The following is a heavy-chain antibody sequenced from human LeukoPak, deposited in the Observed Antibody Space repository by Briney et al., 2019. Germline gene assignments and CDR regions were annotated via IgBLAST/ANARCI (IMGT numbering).Heavy chain of an antibody. Sequence: RSSQTLSLTCAVSGGSISSGGYSWSWIRQPPGKGLEWIGYIYHSGSTYYNPSLKSRVTISVDRSKNRFSLKLSSVTAADTAVYYCARAYYYGSGSYSPPGYYFDYWGQGTLVTVSS. J-gene: IGHJ4*02. CDR3: ARAYYYGSGSYSPPGYYFDY. CDR1: GGSISSGGYS. D-gene: IGHD3-10*01. V-gene: IGHV4-30-2*01. CDR2: IYHSGST.